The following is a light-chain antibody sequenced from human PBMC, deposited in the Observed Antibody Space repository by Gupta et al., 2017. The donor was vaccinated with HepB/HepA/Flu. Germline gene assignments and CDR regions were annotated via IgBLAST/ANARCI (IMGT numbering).Light chain of an antibody. V-gene: IGKV4-1*01. J-gene: IGKJ1*01. Sequence: DIAMTQSPDSLAVSLGERATIDCKSTQNLLYSSNNKNYLAWYQQKPGQPPRLLIYWASTRESGVPDRFRGSGSGTDFTLTIISLQAEDVAVYYCQQYYSSLWTFGRGTKVEIK. CDR1: QNLLYSSNNKNY. CDR3: QQYYSSLWT. CDR2: WAS.